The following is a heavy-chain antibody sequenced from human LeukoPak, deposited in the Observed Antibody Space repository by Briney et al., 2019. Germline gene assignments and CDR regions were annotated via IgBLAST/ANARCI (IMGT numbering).Heavy chain of an antibody. V-gene: IGHV3-15*01. J-gene: IGHJ6*04. CDR2: IKSKTDGGTT. D-gene: IGHD2-2*01. CDR3: TTKPCSSTSCYSYYGMDV. CDR1: GFTFSNAW. Sequence: GGSLRLSCAASGFTFSNAWMSWVRQAPGKGLEWVGRIKSKTDGGTTDYAAPVKGRFTISRDDSKNTLYLQMNSLKTEDTAVYYCTTKPCSSTSCYSYYGMDVWGKGTTVTVSS.